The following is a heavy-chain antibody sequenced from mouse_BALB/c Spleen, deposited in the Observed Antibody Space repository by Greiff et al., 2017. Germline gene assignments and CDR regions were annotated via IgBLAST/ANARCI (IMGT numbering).Heavy chain of an antibody. J-gene: IGHJ3*01. Sequence: LQQSGSELVRPGASVKLSCKASGYTFTSYWMHWVKQRPGQGLEWIGNIYPGSGSTNYDEKFKSKATLTVDTSSSTAYMQLSSLTSEDSAVYYCTNLLLRYWGQGTLVTVSA. CDR2: IYPGSGST. D-gene: IGHD1-1*01. V-gene: IGHV1S22*01. CDR3: TNLLLRY. CDR1: GYTFTSYW.